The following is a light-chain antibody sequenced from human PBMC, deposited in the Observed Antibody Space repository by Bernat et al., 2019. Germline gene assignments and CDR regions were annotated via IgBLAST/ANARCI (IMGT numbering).Light chain of an antibody. CDR1: SSDIGTYKY. V-gene: IGLV2-8*01. J-gene: IGLJ2*01. CDR3: SAYGVTNIYVL. Sequence: QSGLTQPPSASGSPGQSVTISCTGSSSDIGTYKYVSWYQHHPGKAPKLLIFEVTKRPSGVPDRFSGSKSANTASLTVSGLQAEDEADYYCSAYGVTNIYVLFGGGTKLTVL. CDR2: EVT.